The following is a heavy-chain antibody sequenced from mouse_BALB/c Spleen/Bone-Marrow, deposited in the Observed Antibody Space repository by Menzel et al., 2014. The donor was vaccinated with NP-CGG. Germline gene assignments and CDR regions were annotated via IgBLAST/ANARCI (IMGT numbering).Heavy chain of an antibody. D-gene: IGHD1-2*01. J-gene: IGHJ2*01. V-gene: IGHV2-9*02. CDR1: EFSLTTYG. CDR3: ARGLRLRDYFDY. CDR2: IWAGGIT. Sequence: VKLVESGPGLVAPSQSLSITCTVSEFSLTTYGVHWVRQPPGRGLEWLGVIWAGGITNYNSTLMSRLGISKDNSKSQVFLKMNSLQTDDTAMYYCARGLRLRDYFDYWGQGTTLTVSS.